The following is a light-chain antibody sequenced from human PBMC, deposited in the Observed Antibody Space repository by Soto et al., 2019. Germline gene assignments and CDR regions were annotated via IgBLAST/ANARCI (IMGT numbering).Light chain of an antibody. Sequence: EIVLTQSPGTLSLSPGHRRTLSCRASQSVSSSYLAWYQQKPGQAPRLLIYGASSRATGIPDRFSGSGSGTDFTLTISRLEPEDFAVYYCQQYGSSPPITFGQGTRLEIK. CDR1: QSVSSSY. CDR3: QQYGSSPPIT. J-gene: IGKJ5*01. CDR2: GAS. V-gene: IGKV3-20*01.